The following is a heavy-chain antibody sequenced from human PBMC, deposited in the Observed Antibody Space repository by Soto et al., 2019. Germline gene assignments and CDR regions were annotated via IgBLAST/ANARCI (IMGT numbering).Heavy chain of an antibody. Sequence: SETLSLTCAVSSASIPNNNWWSRDRHSPGKGLEWMGAVHAWGGATYHPSFERRVNMSVDKAKNEFSLKMDYVTAADTAIYYCTKNYASALDYWGQGTLVTVSS. CDR1: SASIPNNNW. D-gene: IGHD2-2*01. CDR2: VHAWGGA. CDR3: TKNYASALDY. V-gene: IGHV4-4*02. J-gene: IGHJ4*02.